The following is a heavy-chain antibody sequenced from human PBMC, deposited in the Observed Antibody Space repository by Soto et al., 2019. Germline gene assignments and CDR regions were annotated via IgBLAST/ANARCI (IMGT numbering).Heavy chain of an antibody. J-gene: IGHJ4*02. Sequence: EVQLLESGGGLVQPGGSLRLPCAASGFTFSSYAMSWVRQAPGKGLEWVSGISGSGGRTYYADSVKGRFTVSRDNSKNTLYVQMNSLRVEDTAVYYCAKDLYGVYPDYFDYWGQGTLVTVSS. CDR1: GFTFSSYA. V-gene: IGHV3-23*01. CDR3: AKDLYGVYPDYFDY. CDR2: ISGSGGRT. D-gene: IGHD4-17*01.